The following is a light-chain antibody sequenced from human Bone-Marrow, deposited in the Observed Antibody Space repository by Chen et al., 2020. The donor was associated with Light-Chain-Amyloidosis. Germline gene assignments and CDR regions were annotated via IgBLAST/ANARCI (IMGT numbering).Light chain of an antibody. Sequence: SYELTQPPSVSVSPGQTARITCSGDDLPTKYAYWYQQKPGQAPVLVIHRETEKPSGISERFSGSSSGTTATLTISGVPAEDEANYHCQSADSSGTYEVIFGGGTKLTVL. V-gene: IGLV3-25*03. CDR3: QSADSSGTYEVI. CDR1: DLPTKY. J-gene: IGLJ2*01. CDR2: RET.